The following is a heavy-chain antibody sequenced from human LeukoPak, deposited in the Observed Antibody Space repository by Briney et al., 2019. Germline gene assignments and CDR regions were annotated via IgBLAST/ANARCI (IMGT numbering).Heavy chain of an antibody. CDR1: GFTFSSYA. V-gene: IGHV3-23*01. CDR2: ISGSGGST. D-gene: IGHD5-18*01. J-gene: IGHJ4*02. Sequence: TGGSLRLSCAASGFTFSSYAMSWVRQAPGKGLEWVSAISGSGGSTYYADSVKGRFTISRDNSKNTLYLQMNSLRAEDTAVYYCAKDLDSYGQSLDYWGQGTLVTVSS. CDR3: AKDLDSYGQSLDY.